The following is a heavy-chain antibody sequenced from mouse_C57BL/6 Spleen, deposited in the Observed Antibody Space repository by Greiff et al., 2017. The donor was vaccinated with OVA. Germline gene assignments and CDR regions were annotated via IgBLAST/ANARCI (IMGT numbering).Heavy chain of an antibody. CDR1: GYTFTSYW. Sequence: VQLQQPGAELVRPGSSVKLSCKASGYTFTSYWMDWVKQRPGQGLEWIGNIYPSDSETHYNQKFKDKATLTVDKSSSTAYMQLSSLTSEDSAVXYCARIYYYGSRFDYWGQGTTLTVSS. CDR3: ARIYYYGSRFDY. J-gene: IGHJ2*01. D-gene: IGHD1-1*01. V-gene: IGHV1-61*01. CDR2: IYPSDSET.